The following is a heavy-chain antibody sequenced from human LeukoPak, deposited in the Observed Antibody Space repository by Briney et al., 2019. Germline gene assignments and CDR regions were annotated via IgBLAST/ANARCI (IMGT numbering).Heavy chain of an antibody. Sequence: TGGSLRLSCAGSGFTFSGFSMPWVRQAPGRGLEYVSAINGAGDRTYYADSVRGRFSISRDNSKNTLYLQMGNLRGEDMALYFCARIGLENFYDLWGQGTLVTVSA. CDR2: INGAGDRT. CDR1: GFTFSGFS. D-gene: IGHD3-3*01. CDR3: ARIGLENFYDL. V-gene: IGHV3-64*02. J-gene: IGHJ5*02.